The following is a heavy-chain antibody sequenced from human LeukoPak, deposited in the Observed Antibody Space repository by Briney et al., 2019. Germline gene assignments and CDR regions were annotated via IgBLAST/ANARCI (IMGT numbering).Heavy chain of an antibody. Sequence: SVKVSFKCSEGSLTIYAFAWVGQAPGQGLGWVGGIMIILDRGDVAQGFQGRVRITADRSTSRTYMQLRSLRPDDTALYYCAARDKGNDFLSYHVMDVWGNGTTVTVSS. V-gene: IGHV1-69*06. CDR3: AARDKGNDFLSYHVMDV. J-gene: IGHJ6*04. CDR2: IMIILDRG. CDR1: EGSLTIYA. D-gene: IGHD1-1*01.